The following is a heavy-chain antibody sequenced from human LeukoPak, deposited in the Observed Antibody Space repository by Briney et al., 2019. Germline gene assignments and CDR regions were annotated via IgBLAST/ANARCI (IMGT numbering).Heavy chain of an antibody. Sequence: GGSLRLACAASGFTFSSNAMSWVRQAPGKGLEWVSCISDTGRSTYYADSVKGRFTISRSNSKNTLYLQMNSLRDEDTAVYYCAKVLRGLAYYGDYRDWGQGTLVTVSS. D-gene: IGHD4-17*01. J-gene: IGHJ4*02. CDR3: AKVLRGLAYYGDYRD. V-gene: IGHV3-23*01. CDR2: ISDTGRST. CDR1: GFTFSSNA.